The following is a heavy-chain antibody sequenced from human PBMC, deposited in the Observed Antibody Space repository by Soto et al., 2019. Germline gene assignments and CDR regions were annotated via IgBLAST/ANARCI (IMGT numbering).Heavy chain of an antibody. CDR3: ARDGGGATFDY. J-gene: IGHJ4*02. Sequence: QVQLVQSGAEVRKPGSSVKVSCEASGGTFSSYALNWMRQAPGQGLEWMGGIIPLFGTTTYAEKFQGRVTITADESTRTAFLELSSLTSDDTAMYYCARDGGGATFDYWGQGTLVTVSS. V-gene: IGHV1-69*12. D-gene: IGHD1-26*01. CDR1: GGTFSSYA. CDR2: IIPLFGTT.